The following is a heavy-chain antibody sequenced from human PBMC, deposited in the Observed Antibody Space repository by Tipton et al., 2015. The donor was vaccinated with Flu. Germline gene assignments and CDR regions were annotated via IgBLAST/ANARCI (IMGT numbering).Heavy chain of an antibody. V-gene: IGHV3-21*01. CDR2: ISSGSEYI. D-gene: IGHD1-26*01. CDR1: GFTFSGYS. Sequence: SLRLSCAASGFTFSGYSMNWVRQAPGKGLEWVSSISSGSEYIPYADSMKGRFTISRDNAKYSLYLQMNSLTVEDTAVYYCATFETGRYSSGFEFWGQGTMVTVSS. J-gene: IGHJ3*01. CDR3: ATFETGRYSSGFEF.